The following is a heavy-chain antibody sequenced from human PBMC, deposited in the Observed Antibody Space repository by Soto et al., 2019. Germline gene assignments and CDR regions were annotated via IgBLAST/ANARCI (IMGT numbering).Heavy chain of an antibody. J-gene: IGHJ5*01. CDR1: GFTFSSYG. V-gene: IGHV3-30*18. D-gene: IGHD6-13*01. CDR3: AKDRSPLPYSSSWFDY. Sequence: LRLSCAASGFTFSSYGMHWVRQAPGKGLEWVAVISYDGSNKYYADSVKGRFAISRDNSKNTLYLQMNSLRAEDTAVYYCAKDRSPLPYSSSWFDYWGQGTLVTVSS. CDR2: ISYDGSNK.